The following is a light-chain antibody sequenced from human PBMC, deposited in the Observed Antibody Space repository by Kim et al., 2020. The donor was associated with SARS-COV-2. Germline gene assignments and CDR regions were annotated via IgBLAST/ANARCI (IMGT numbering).Light chain of an antibody. CDR3: SSYTSSSTVV. CDR1: SSDVGSYTR. Sequence: GQSVTMSCTGTSSDVGSYTRVSWYQQPPGTAPKVMIYEVSNRPSGVPDRFSGSKSGNTASLTISGLQAEDEADYYCSSYTSSSTVVFGGGTQLTVL. J-gene: IGLJ2*01. V-gene: IGLV2-18*02. CDR2: EVS.